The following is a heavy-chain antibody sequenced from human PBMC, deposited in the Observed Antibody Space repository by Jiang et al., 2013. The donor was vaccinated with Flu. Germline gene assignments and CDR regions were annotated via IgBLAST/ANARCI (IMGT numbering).Heavy chain of an antibody. CDR3: ARGPNREGADFDY. Sequence: GSGLVKPSETLSLTCTVSGGSISSYYWSWIRQPPGKGLEWIGYILYSGSTNYNPSHKSRVTISVDTSKTQFSLRLKSLTAADTAVYYCARGPNREGADFDYWGQGTLVTVSS. D-gene: IGHD3-16*01. J-gene: IGHJ4*02. CDR1: GGSISSYY. V-gene: IGHV4-59*01. CDR2: ILYSGST.